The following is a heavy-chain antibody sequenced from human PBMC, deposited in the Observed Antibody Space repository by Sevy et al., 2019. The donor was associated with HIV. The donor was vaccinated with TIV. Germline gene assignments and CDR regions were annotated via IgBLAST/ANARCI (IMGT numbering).Heavy chain of an antibody. CDR1: GGSIRSYY. D-gene: IGHD6-13*01. CDR2: IYSGGNT. Sequence: SETLSLTCAVSGGSIRSYYWSWIRQPAGKGLEWIGRIYSGGNTNYNPSLKSRVTMSVDTSKNQFSLELRSVTAADTAVYYCAREKGGSTWFLLDPWGQGRLVTVSS. CDR3: AREKGGSTWFLLDP. J-gene: IGHJ5*02. V-gene: IGHV4-4*07.